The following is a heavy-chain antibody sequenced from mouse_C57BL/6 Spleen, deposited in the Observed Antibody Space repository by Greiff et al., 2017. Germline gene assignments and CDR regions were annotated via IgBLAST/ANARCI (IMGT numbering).Heavy chain of an antibody. CDR3: ARWGYGSSLWYFDV. J-gene: IGHJ1*03. Sequence: QVQLQQSGAELVMPGASVKLSCKASGYTFTSYWMHWVKQRPGQGLEWIGEIDPSDSYTNYNQKFKGKSTLTVDKSSSTAYMQLSSLTSEDSAVYYCARWGYGSSLWYFDVWGTGTTVTVSS. CDR1: GYTFTSYW. CDR2: IDPSDSYT. V-gene: IGHV1-69*01. D-gene: IGHD1-1*01.